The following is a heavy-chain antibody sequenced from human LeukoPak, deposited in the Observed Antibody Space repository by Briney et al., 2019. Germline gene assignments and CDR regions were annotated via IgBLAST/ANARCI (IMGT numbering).Heavy chain of an antibody. V-gene: IGHV3-53*01. Sequence: GGSLRLSCAASGFTVSSNEMSWVRQAPGKGLECVSLIYSGGSTYYADSVKGRFTISRENSKNTLFLQMNSMRVEENIVYYCAGEWWPRGRCAVGIWGQGTMVTVSS. CDR3: AGEWWPRGRCAVGI. D-gene: IGHD1-26*01. CDR1: GFTVSSNE. CDR2: IYSGGST. J-gene: IGHJ3*02.